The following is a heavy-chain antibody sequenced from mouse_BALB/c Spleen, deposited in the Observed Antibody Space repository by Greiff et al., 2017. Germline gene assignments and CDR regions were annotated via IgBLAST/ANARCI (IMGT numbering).Heavy chain of an antibody. Sequence: EVMLVESGGGLVKPGGSLKLSCAASGFTFSSYAMSWVRQTPEKRLEWVASISSGGSTYYPDSVKGRFTISRDNARNILYLQMSSLRSEDTAMYYCAREGYFDVWGAGTTVTVYS. CDR3: AREGYFDV. J-gene: IGHJ1*01. CDR2: ISSGGST. CDR1: GFTFSSYA. V-gene: IGHV5-6-5*01.